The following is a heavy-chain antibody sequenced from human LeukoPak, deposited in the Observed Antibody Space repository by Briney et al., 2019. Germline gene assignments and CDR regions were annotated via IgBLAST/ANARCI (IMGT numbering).Heavy chain of an antibody. D-gene: IGHD2-2*01. Sequence: GGSLTLSCAVSGFTFSRYAMSWVRQAPEKGLEWVSGISGSGGSTHYAPSVKGRFTISRDNSKNTLYRQMHNLRAEDTAVYDCAKDRRGCTSTSCYYRFDYWGQGTLVTVSS. V-gene: IGHV3-23*01. CDR2: ISGSGGST. CDR3: AKDRRGCTSTSCYYRFDY. CDR1: GFTFSRYA. J-gene: IGHJ4*02.